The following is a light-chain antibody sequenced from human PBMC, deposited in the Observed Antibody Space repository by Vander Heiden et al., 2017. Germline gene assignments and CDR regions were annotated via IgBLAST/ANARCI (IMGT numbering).Light chain of an antibody. V-gene: IGKV1-8*01. CDR2: AAS. Sequence: AIRMTQSPSSLSASTGDRVTITCRASQGISSYLAWYQQKPGKAPKLLIYAASTLQSGVPSRFSGSGSGTDFTLTISCLQSEDFATYYCQQDDSYPQIFGPGTKVDIK. CDR3: QQDDSYPQI. J-gene: IGKJ3*01. CDR1: QGISSY.